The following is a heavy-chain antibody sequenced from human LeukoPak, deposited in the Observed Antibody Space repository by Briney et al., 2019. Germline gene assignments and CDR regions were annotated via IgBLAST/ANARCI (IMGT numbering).Heavy chain of an antibody. Sequence: ASVKVSCKASGCTFTGYYIHWMRQAPGQGLEWMGWISPNSAQEFQGRVTMTRDTSISTVYMELSRLTSDDTAVYYCTRDRALTFWGQGTLVIVSS. V-gene: IGHV1-2*02. D-gene: IGHD3-10*01. J-gene: IGHJ4*02. CDR1: GCTFTGYY. CDR3: TRDRALTF. CDR2: ISPN.